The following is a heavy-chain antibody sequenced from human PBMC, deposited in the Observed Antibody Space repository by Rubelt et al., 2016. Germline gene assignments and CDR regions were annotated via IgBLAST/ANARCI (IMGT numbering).Heavy chain of an antibody. V-gene: IGHV4-59*01. CDR1: GGSISSYY. D-gene: IGHD6-19*01. J-gene: IGHJ4*02. Sequence: QVQLQESGPGLVKPSETLSLTCTVSGGSISSYYWSWIRQPPGKGLEWIGYIYYSGSTNYNPSLKSRVTISVDTSKNQFSLKLGSVTAADTAVYYCARGPRIAVAGRDTLYFDYWGQGTLVTVSS. CDR2: IYYSGST. CDR3: ARGPRIAVAGRDTLYFDY.